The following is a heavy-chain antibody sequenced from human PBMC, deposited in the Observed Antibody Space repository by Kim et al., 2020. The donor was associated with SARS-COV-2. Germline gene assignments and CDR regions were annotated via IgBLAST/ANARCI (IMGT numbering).Heavy chain of an antibody. CDR2: IYYTGST. J-gene: IGHJ5*01. CDR1: GGSISDYY. Sequence: SETLSLTCTVSGGSISDYYWSWIRQPPGKGLEWIGYIYYTGSTSYNPSLKSRVTISVDTSKNQFSLKLSSVTAADTAVYYCARHGFGSWCTSCCDHWF. V-gene: IGHV4-59*08. D-gene: IGHD2-2*01. CDR3: ARHGFGSWCTSCCDHWF.